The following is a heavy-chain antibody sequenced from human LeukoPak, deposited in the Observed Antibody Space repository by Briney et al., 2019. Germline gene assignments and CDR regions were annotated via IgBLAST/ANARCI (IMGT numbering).Heavy chain of an antibody. CDR2: IKSKTDGGTT. D-gene: IGHD3-22*01. V-gene: IGHV3-15*01. CDR1: GFSLNNAC. J-gene: IGHJ4*02. CDR3: TTDRNYYDRSGHYYRDDS. Sequence: SPRLSSAASGFSLNNACMTCVCEAPGKGHWCVCRIKSKTDGGTTDYGAPVKDRFSISRDDSKNTLYLQMNSLKNEERALYYCTTDRNYYDRSGHYYRDDSWGQGTLVTVSS.